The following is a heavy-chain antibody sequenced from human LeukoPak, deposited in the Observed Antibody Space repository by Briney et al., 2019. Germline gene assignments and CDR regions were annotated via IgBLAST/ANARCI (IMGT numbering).Heavy chain of an antibody. CDR1: GGTFSTYA. CDR2: IIPIFGTT. J-gene: IGHJ4*02. Sequence: SVKVSCKASGGTFSTYAISWVRQAPGQGLEWMGGIIPIFGTTNYAQKFQERVTITRDMSTSTAYMELSSLRSEDTAVYYCARDSKVSSPYGPGVYWGQGTLVTVSS. D-gene: IGHD6-13*01. V-gene: IGHV1-69*05. CDR3: ARDSKVSSPYGPGVY.